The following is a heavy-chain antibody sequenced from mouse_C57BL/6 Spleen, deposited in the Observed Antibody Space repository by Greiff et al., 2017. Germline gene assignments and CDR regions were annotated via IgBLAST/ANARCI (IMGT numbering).Heavy chain of an antibody. CDR3: ARGAYDGYYAWFAY. D-gene: IGHD2-3*01. V-gene: IGHV1-64*01. Sequence: QVQLQQPGAELVKPGASVKLSCKASGYTFTSYWMHWVKQRPGQGLEWIGMIHPNSGSTNYNEKFKSKATLTVDKSSSTAYMQLSSLTSEDSAVYYCARGAYDGYYAWFAYCGQGTLVTVSA. CDR2: IHPNSGST. J-gene: IGHJ3*01. CDR1: GYTFTSYW.